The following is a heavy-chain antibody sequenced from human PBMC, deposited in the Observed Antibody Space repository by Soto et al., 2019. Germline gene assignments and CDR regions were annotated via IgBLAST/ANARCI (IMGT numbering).Heavy chain of an antibody. V-gene: IGHV4-34*01. CDR2: INHSGST. Sequence: QVQLQQWGAGLLKPSETLSLTCAVYGGSFSGYYWSWIRQPPGKGLEWIGEINHSGSTNYNPSLKSRVTISVDTSKNQFSLKLSSVTAADTAVYYCARRTSHSNKFDYWGQGTLVTVYS. J-gene: IGHJ4*02. CDR3: ARRTSHSNKFDY. CDR1: GGSFSGYY. D-gene: IGHD2-2*01.